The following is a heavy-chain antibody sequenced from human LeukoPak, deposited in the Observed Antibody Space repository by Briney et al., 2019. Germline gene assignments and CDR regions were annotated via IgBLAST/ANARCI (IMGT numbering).Heavy chain of an antibody. CDR2: ISSSSSYI. J-gene: IGHJ3*02. CDR1: GFTFSSYS. Sequence: GGSLRLSCAASGFTFSSYSMNWVRQAPGEGLEWVSSISSSSSYIYYADSVKGRFTISRDNAKNSLYLQMSSLRAEDTAVYYCATLPRARDDIWGQGTMVTVSS. V-gene: IGHV3-21*01. CDR3: ATLPRARDDI.